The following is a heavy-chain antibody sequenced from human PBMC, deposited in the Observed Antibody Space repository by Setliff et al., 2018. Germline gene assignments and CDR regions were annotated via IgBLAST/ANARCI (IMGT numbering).Heavy chain of an antibody. CDR1: GGTFNSFL. CDR3: ARALGGISAAGNNWLDS. D-gene: IGHD6-13*01. Sequence: GASVKVSCKNSGGTFNSFLVSWVRQAPGQGLEGLGGIIPLFGTTKYAQKFQDRITMTADESATTAYMELTSMRSEETVGYCCARALGGISAAGNNWLDSWGQGTLVTVSS. CDR2: IIPLFGTT. J-gene: IGHJ5*01. V-gene: IGHV1-69*13.